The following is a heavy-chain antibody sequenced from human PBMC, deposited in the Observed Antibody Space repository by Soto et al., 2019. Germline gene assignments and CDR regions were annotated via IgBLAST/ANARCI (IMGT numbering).Heavy chain of an antibody. Sequence: ASVKVSCKASGYTFTSYGISWVRQAPGQGLEWMGWISAYNGNTNYAQKLQGRVTITRDTSASSVYMELSSLTSEDTAVYYCARSSTVDTTAGGTHFDYWGQGTLVTVSS. D-gene: IGHD1-1*01. V-gene: IGHV1-18*01. J-gene: IGHJ4*02. CDR2: ISAYNGNT. CDR1: GYTFTSYG. CDR3: ARSSTVDTTAGGTHFDY.